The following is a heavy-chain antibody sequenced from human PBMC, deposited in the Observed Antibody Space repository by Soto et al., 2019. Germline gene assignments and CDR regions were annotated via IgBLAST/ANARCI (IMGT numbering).Heavy chain of an antibody. J-gene: IGHJ4*02. CDR1: GFSLSARGVG. CDR2: IYWNDDK. V-gene: IGHV2-5*01. CDR3: AHSPWGAAPDY. D-gene: IGHD3-16*01. Sequence: SGPTLVNPTQTLTLTCSVSGFSLSARGVGVGWIRQPPGKALEWLAIIYWNDDKLCSPSLKSRLTITKDTAENQVVLTMTNMDPVDTATYFCAHSPWGAAPDYWGQGTVVTVSS.